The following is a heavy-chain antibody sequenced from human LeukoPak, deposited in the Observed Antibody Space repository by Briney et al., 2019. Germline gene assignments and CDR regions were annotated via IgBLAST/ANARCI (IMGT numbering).Heavy chain of an antibody. CDR3: ARGRGWIYDS. V-gene: IGHV3-30*03. CDR1: RFSFRSYD. Sequence: GRSLRLSCAASRFSFRSYDMHWVRQAPGKGLEWLAVSSYDEGHTYYTDSVKGRFTISSDNARNSLYLQMNTLRVADTAVYYCARGRGWIYDSWGRGTLVTVSS. D-gene: IGHD6-19*01. CDR2: SSYDEGHT. J-gene: IGHJ4*02.